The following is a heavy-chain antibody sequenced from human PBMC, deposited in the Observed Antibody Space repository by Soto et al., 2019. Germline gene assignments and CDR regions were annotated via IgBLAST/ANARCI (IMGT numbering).Heavy chain of an antibody. Sequence: QAQVVQSGAEVRKPGSSVKLSCKASEGTFNSYAIAWVRQAPGQGLEWMGGIIPYYNTLNYAHKFQDRVTITPDDSTNTVYMELSSRRSDDTSVYFCASGASRWYPYFFDSWAQGXLVTVSS. CDR2: IIPYYNTL. CDR1: EGTFNSYA. J-gene: IGHJ4*02. V-gene: IGHV1-69*01. D-gene: IGHD6-13*01. CDR3: ASGASRWYPYFFDS.